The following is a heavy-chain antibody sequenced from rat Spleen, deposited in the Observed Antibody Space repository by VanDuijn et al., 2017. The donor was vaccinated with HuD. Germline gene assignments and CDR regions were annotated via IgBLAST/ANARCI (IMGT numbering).Heavy chain of an antibody. Sequence: EVQLVESDGGLVQPGRSLKLSCTASGFTFTNQDMHWIRQAPTKGLEWVASIRPSGDPTYYRDSVKGRFTISRDNAKSTLYLEMNSLRPEDTATYFCTTERYPPFAYWGQGTLVTVSS. CDR2: IRPSGDPT. J-gene: IGHJ3*01. CDR3: TTERYPPFAY. D-gene: IGHD1-5*01. V-gene: IGHV5-19*01. CDR1: GFTFTNQD.